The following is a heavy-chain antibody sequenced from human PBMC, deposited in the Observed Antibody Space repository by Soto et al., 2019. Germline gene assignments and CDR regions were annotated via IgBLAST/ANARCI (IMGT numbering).Heavy chain of an antibody. Sequence: QVQLVQSGAEVKKPGASVKVSCKASGYTFTSYGISWVRQAPGQGLEWMGWISAYNGNTNYAQKLQGRVTMTTDTPTSTAYMELRSLRSDDTAVYYCARDRFTGYSSSWYGNPQPGIDYWGQGTLVTVSS. CDR1: GYTFTSYG. D-gene: IGHD6-13*01. J-gene: IGHJ4*02. CDR2: ISAYNGNT. V-gene: IGHV1-18*01. CDR3: ARDRFTGYSSSWYGNPQPGIDY.